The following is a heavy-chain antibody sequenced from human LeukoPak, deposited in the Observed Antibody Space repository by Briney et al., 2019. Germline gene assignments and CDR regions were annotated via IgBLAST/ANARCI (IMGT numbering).Heavy chain of an antibody. CDR1: GGSVSSYY. D-gene: IGHD4-11*01. J-gene: IGHJ4*02. V-gene: IGHV4-59*02. Sequence: PSETLSLTCTVYGGSVSSYYWSWIRQPPGKGLEWIGDIYYSGSTNYNPSLKSRVTISVDTSKNQFSLKLSSVTAADTAEYYCAATPTTVTSPFDYWGQGTLVTVSS. CDR2: IYYSGST. CDR3: AATPTTVTSPFDY.